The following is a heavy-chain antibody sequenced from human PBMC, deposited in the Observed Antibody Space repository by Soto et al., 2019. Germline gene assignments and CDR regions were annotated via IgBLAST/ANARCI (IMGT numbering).Heavy chain of an antibody. CDR2: MYKGGSI. V-gene: IGHV4-4*09. J-gene: IGHJ5*02. Sequence: SETLSLTCRVSGGSISDDYWSWIRQPPGKRLEWIGYMYKGGSINYNPSLKSRVTISVDTSKNQFSLKLSSVTAADTAVYYCARSYYDRSGYAVDPWGQGTLVTVPQ. D-gene: IGHD3-22*01. CDR3: ARSYYDRSGYAVDP. CDR1: GGSISDDY.